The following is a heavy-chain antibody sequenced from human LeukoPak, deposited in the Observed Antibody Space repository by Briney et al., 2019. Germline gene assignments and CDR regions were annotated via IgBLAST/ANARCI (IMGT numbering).Heavy chain of an antibody. J-gene: IGHJ4*02. CDR2: IKQDGTEK. CDR1: GFTFSTYW. V-gene: IGHV3-7*01. D-gene: IGHD3-22*01. Sequence: GGSLRLSCAASGFTFSTYWMSWVRQVPGKGLEWVANIKQDGTEKHYVDSVKGRFTISRDNAKNSLYLQMNSLRAEDTAVYYCARDRESSGYYYWGQGTLVTVSS. CDR3: ARDRESSGYYY.